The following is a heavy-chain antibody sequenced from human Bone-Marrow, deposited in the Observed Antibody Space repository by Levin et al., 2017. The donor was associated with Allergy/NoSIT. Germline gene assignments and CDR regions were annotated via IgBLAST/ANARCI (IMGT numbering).Heavy chain of an antibody. Sequence: SETLSLTCTVSGDSTSSSSHYWGWIRQTPGKGLEWIGSIYNRATTFYNPSLKNRVTISVDTSKNQVSLKLTSVTAADSAVYYCARHNLVLGPAAISPFDFWGQGSLVSVSS. J-gene: IGHJ4*02. CDR1: GDSTSSSSHY. CDR3: ARHNLVLGPAAISPFDF. V-gene: IGHV4-39*01. D-gene: IGHD2-2*01. CDR2: IYNRATT.